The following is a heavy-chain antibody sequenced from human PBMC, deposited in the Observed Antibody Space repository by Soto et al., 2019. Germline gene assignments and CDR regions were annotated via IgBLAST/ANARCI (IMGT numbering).Heavy chain of an antibody. V-gene: IGHV3-23*01. D-gene: IGHD5-18*01. J-gene: IGHJ4*02. CDR1: GFTFRSYA. CDR2: VSASGTGT. Sequence: EVQLLESGGGLVQPGGSLRLSCAASGFTFRSYAMSWLRQAPGKGLEWVSAVSASGTGTYYSDSVKGRFTISRDNSKNTLYLQMNSLRAEDTALYYCARDQGASYGLYYFDYWGQGTLVTVSS. CDR3: ARDQGASYGLYYFDY.